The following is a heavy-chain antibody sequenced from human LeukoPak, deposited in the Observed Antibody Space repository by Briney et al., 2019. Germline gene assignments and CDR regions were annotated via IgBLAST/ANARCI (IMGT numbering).Heavy chain of an antibody. CDR1: GGSISSYY. V-gene: IGHV4-59*08. J-gene: IGHJ6*03. CDR3: ARSRLPTVVTPFGYYYYYMDV. D-gene: IGHD4-23*01. Sequence: KPSETLSLTCTVSGGSISSYYWSWIRQPPGKGLEWIGYIYYSGSTNYNPSPKSRVTISVDTSKNQFSLKLSSVTAADTAMYYCARSRLPTVVTPFGYYYYYMDVWGKGTTVTVSS. CDR2: IYYSGST.